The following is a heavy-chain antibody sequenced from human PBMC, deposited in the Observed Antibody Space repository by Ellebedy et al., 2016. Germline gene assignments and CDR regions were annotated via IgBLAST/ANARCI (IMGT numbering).Heavy chain of an antibody. V-gene: IGHV5-10-1*01. D-gene: IGHD3-22*01. CDR3: ARQMSDSSGYYYVGGNFDY. CDR1: GYSFTSYW. Sequence: GESLKISCKGSGYSFTSYWISWVRQMPGKGLEWMGRIDPSDSYTNYSPSFQGHVTISADKSISTAYLRWSSLKASDTAMYYCARQMSDSSGYYYVGGNFDYWGQGTLVTVSS. CDR2: IDPSDSYT. J-gene: IGHJ4*02.